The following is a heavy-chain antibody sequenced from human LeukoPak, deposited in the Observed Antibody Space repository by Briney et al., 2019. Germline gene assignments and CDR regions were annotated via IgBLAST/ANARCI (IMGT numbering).Heavy chain of an antibody. CDR3: ARETAYSFDY. CDR2: ISSSSSTV. V-gene: IGHV3-48*02. Sequence: GGSLRLSCVLSGFTFSGYSMIWVREAPGKGLGWMSYISSSSSTVYYADSVKGRFTISRDNAKNSLYLQMNSLRDEDTAVYYCARETAYSFDYWGQGTLVTVSS. D-gene: IGHD1-26*01. J-gene: IGHJ4*02. CDR1: GFTFSGYS.